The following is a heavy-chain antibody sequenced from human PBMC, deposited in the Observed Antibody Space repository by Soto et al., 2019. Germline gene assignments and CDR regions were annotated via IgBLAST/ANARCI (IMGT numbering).Heavy chain of an antibody. CDR1: GFTFSSYG. V-gene: IGHV3-30*18. Sequence: QVQLVESGGGVVQPGRSLRLSCAASGFTFSSYGMHWVRQAPGKGLEWVAVISYDGSNKYYTDSVKGRFTISRDNSKNTLYLQTNSLRAEDTAVYYCAKISPTYYDFWSGYTYFDYWGQGTLGTVSS. CDR3: AKISPTYYDFWSGYTYFDY. CDR2: ISYDGSNK. J-gene: IGHJ4*02. D-gene: IGHD3-3*01.